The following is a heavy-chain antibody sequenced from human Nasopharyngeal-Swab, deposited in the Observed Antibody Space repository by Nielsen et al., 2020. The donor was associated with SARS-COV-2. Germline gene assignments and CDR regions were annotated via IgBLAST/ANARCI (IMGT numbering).Heavy chain of an antibody. J-gene: IGHJ5*01. V-gene: IGHV4-4*02. D-gene: IGHD3-10*01. CDR2: IYESGST. CDR1: GDSISRSNW. CDR3: ARSPMVRGVIWWFDP. Sequence: SETLSLTCTVSGDSISRSNWWSWVRQSPGKGLEWIGEIYESGSTNYNPSLKSRVTISVDKSKNQFSLSLASVTAADTAVYYCARSPMVRGVIWWFDPWGQGTLVIVSS.